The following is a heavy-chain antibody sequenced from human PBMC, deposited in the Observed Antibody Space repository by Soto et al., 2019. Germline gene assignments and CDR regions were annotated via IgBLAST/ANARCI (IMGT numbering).Heavy chain of an antibody. CDR1: GGSISSGDYY. V-gene: IGHV4-30-4*01. CDR2: IYYSGST. D-gene: IGHD3-22*01. CDR3: ARGQTYYYDSSVLGEYFQH. Sequence: PSETLSLTCTVSGGSISSGDYYWSWIRQPPGKGLEWIGYIYYSGSTYYNPSLKSRVTISVDTSKNQFSLKLSSVTAADTAVYYCARGQTYYYDSSVLGEYFQHWGQGTLVTVSS. J-gene: IGHJ1*01.